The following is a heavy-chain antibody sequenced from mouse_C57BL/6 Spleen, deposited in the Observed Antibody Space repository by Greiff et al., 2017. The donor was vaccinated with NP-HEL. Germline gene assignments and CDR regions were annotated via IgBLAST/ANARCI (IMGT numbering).Heavy chain of an antibody. D-gene: IGHD2-2*01. J-gene: IGHJ4*01. CDR1: GFNIKDDY. CDR3: TRLRQRGYAMDY. Sequence: VQLQQSGAELVRPGASVKLSCTASGFNIKDDYMHWVKQRPEQGLEWIGWIDPENGDTEYASKFQGKATITADTSSNTAYLQLSSLTSEDTAVYYCTRLRQRGYAMDYWGQGTSVTVSS. V-gene: IGHV14-4*01. CDR2: IDPENGDT.